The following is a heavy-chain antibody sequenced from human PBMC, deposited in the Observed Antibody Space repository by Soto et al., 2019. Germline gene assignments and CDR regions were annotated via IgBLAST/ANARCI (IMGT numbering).Heavy chain of an antibody. Sequence: PGGSLRFSCAASGFTFSSYSMNWVRQAPGKGLEWVSSISSSSSYIYYADSVKGRFTISRDNAKNSLYLQMNSLRAEDTAVYYCARDSRGSYDILTGYPTRSPMDVWGQGTTVTVFS. D-gene: IGHD3-9*01. CDR2: ISSSSSYI. J-gene: IGHJ6*02. CDR1: GFTFSSYS. CDR3: ARDSRGSYDILTGYPTRSPMDV. V-gene: IGHV3-21*01.